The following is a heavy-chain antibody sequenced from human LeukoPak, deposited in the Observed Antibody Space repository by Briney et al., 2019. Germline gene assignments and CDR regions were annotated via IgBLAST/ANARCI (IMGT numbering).Heavy chain of an antibody. CDR1: GFTFSSYG. J-gene: IGHJ4*02. CDR3: ARKMATTRIFDY. CDR2: IWYDGSNK. D-gene: IGHD5-24*01. V-gene: IGHV3-33*01. Sequence: GGSLRLSCAASGFTFSSYGMHWVRQAPGKGLEWVAVIWYDGSNKYYADSVKGRFTISRDNSKNTLYLQMNSLRAEDTAVYYCARKMATTRIFDYWGQGTLVTVSS.